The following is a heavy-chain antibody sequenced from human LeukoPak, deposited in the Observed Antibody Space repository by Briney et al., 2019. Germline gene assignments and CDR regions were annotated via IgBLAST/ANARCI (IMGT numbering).Heavy chain of an antibody. CDR1: GGSISSYY. CDR3: ARGRYGGFPYDY. D-gene: IGHD4-23*01. CDR2: IYYSGST. Sequence: SETLSLTCTVSGGSISSYYWSWIRQPPGKGLEWIGYIYYSGSTNYNPSLKSRVTISVDTSKNQFSLKLSSVTAADTAVYYCARGRYGGFPYDYWGQGTLVTVSS. V-gene: IGHV4-59*01. J-gene: IGHJ4*02.